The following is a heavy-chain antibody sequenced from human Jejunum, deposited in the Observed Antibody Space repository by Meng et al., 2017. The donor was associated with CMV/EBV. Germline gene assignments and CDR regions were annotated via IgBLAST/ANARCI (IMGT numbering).Heavy chain of an antibody. Sequence: SCGGSGFTLSPYWMGWVRQGPGRGLEWVANINQDGGENYYADSVKGRFSISRDNAKNSLYLQMNYLGADDTAVYYCAAYIREAFNLWGQGTVVTVSS. D-gene: IGHD2-21*01. V-gene: IGHV3-7*01. CDR3: AAYIREAFNL. J-gene: IGHJ3*01. CDR2: INQDGGEN. CDR1: GFTLSPYW.